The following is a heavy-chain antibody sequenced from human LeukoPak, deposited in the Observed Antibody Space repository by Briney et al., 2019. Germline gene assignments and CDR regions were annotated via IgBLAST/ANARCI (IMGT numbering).Heavy chain of an antibody. Sequence: GGSLRLSCAASGFTFSSYGMHWVRQAPGKGPEWVAVISYDGSNKYYADSVKGRFTISRDNSKNTLYLQMNSLRAEDTAVYYCAKAYKYVVVVAATPVDYWGQGTLVTVSS. CDR1: GFTFSSYG. D-gene: IGHD2-15*01. V-gene: IGHV3-30*18. J-gene: IGHJ4*02. CDR3: AKAYKYVVVVAATPVDY. CDR2: ISYDGSNK.